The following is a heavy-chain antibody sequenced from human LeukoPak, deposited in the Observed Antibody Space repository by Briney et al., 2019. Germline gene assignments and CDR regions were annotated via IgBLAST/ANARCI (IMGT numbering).Heavy chain of an antibody. D-gene: IGHD2-15*01. Sequence: SETLPLTCTVSGVSVSSGSYYWSWIRQTPGKGLEWIGYIYYSGSTNYNPSLKSRVTMSVDTSKNQFSLKLDSVTAADTAVYYCAQILRSGSRSAQCDYWGQGTLVTVSS. J-gene: IGHJ4*02. V-gene: IGHV4-61*01. CDR2: IYYSGST. CDR3: AQILRSGSRSAQCDY. CDR1: GVSVSSGSYY.